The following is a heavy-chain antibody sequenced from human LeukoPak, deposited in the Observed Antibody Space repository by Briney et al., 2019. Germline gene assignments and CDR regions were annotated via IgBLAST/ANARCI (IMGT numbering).Heavy chain of an antibody. CDR2: ISSSSSYI. V-gene: IGHV3-11*06. CDR3: ARDHGSDAFDI. Sequence: GGSLRLSCAASGFTFSDYYMIWIRQAPGKGLEWVSSISSSSSYIYYADSVKGRFTISRDNAKNSLYLQMNSLRAEDTAVYYCARDHGSDAFDIWGQGTMVTVSS. CDR1: GFTFSDYY. J-gene: IGHJ3*02.